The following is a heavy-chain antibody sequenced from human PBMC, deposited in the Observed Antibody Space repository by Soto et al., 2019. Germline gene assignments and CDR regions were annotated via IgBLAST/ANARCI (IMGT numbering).Heavy chain of an antibody. J-gene: IGHJ4*02. CDR2: ISYDGSNK. Sequence: QVQLVESGGGVVQPGRSLRLSCAASGFTFSSYAMHWVRQAPGKGLEWVAVISYDGSNKYYADSVKGRFTISRDNSKNTLYLKMNSLRDEDTAVYYYGRIGIAAAGTWGQGTLVTVSS. CDR3: GRIGIAAAGT. CDR1: GFTFSSYA. D-gene: IGHD6-13*01. V-gene: IGHV3-30-3*01.